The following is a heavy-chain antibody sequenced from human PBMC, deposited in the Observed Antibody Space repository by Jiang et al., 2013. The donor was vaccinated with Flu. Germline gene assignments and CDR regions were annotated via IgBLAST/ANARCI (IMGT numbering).Heavy chain of an antibody. Sequence: AASGFTFSNYYMHWVRQAPGRGLEWVSGISWNSGSIGYADSVKGRFTISRDNAKNSLYMQMNSLRVEDTALYYCAKDNGPGGICSSSSCHVSNWYFDLWGRGTLVTVSS. D-gene: IGHD2-2*01. J-gene: IGHJ2*01. V-gene: IGHV3-9*01. CDR1: GFTFSNYY. CDR2: ISWNSGSI. CDR3: AKDNGPGGICSSSSCHVSNWYFDL.